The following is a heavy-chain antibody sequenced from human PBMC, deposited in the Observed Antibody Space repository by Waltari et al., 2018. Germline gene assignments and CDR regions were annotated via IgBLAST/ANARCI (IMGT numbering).Heavy chain of an antibody. CDR3: AKEGGYCSSTSCYYFDY. V-gene: IGHV3-23*01. J-gene: IGHJ4*02. Sequence: EVQLLESGGGLVQPGGSLRLSCAASGFTFSSYTMSWVRQAPGKGLEWVSAISGSGGSTYYADSVKGRFTISRDNSKNTLYLQMNSLRAEDTAVYYCAKEGGYCSSTSCYYFDYWGQGTLVTVSS. CDR2: ISGSGGST. CDR1: GFTFSSYT. D-gene: IGHD2-2*01.